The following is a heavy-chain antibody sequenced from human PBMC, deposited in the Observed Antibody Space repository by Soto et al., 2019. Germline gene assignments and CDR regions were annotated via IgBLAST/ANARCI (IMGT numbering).Heavy chain of an antibody. CDR3: ARDREQWLVGYYFDY. V-gene: IGHV3-33*01. Sequence: GGSLRLSCAASGFTFSRYGMHWVRQAPGRGLEWVAVIWYDGSNIYYADSVKGRFTISRDNSKDTLDLQMNSLRAEDTAVYYCARDREQWLVGYYFDYWRQGTLVTVSS. J-gene: IGHJ4*02. CDR2: IWYDGSNI. D-gene: IGHD6-19*01. CDR1: GFTFSRYG.